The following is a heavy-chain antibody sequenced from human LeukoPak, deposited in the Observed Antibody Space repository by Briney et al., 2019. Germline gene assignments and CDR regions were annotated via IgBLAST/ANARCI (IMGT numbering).Heavy chain of an antibody. J-gene: IGHJ4*02. CDR3: AHSQPGSFKLPGLFDY. D-gene: IGHD3-10*01. CDR2: LYWDDDK. CDR1: GFSLSSSGVG. V-gene: IGHV2-5*02. Sequence: SGPTLVKPTQTLTRTCTFSGFSLSSSGVGAGWSRQPPGTALEWLALLYWDDDKRYSPSLKNRLTITKDTSKNQVVLTMTHMDPVDTATYYCAHSQPGSFKLPGLFDYWGQGTLVTVSS.